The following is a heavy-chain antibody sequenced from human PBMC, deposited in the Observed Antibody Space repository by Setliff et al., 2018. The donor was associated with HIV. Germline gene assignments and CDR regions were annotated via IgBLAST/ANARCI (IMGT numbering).Heavy chain of an antibody. V-gene: IGHV4-59*08. CDR3: ARQMTIPGVAVTPVDY. CDR2: IYTNGDT. D-gene: IGHD3-3*01. J-gene: IGHJ4*02. Sequence: SETLSLTCTVSGGSISSYFWSWIRQPPGKGLEWIGYIYTNGDTAYNPSLKSRLTISVDTSKSQFSLKLTSVTAADTAVYYCARQMTIPGVAVTPVDYWGQGALVTVSS. CDR1: GGSISSYF.